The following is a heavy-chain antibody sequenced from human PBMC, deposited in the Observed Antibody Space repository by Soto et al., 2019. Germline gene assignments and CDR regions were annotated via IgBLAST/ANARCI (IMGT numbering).Heavy chain of an antibody. J-gene: IGHJ3*02. CDR3: ARGRYYDSSGYYEALDI. V-gene: IGHV4-34*01. CDR1: GGSFSGYY. D-gene: IGHD3-22*01. CDR2: INKSGST. Sequence: QMQLQQWGAGLLKPSETLSLTCASYGGSFSGYYCNCIRLPPGKGLEWVGQINKSGSTNYSPSLKRQVILSVDTSHHQFPLELNSVTSADTAVYYCARGRYYDSSGYYEALDIWGQGTMVTVS.